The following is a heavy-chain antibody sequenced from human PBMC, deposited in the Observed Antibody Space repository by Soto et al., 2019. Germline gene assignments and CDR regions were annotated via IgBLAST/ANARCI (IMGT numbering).Heavy chain of an antibody. CDR3: AKDKYSSGWKLDY. CDR2: ISGSGGST. J-gene: IGHJ4*02. D-gene: IGHD6-19*01. CDR1: GFTFSSYA. V-gene: IGHV3-23*01. Sequence: EVQLLESGGGLVQPGGSLRLSCAASGFTFSSYAMSWVRQAPGKGLEWVSAISGSGGSTYYADSVKGRFTISRDNSKNTLYLQINSLRAEDTAVYYCAKDKYSSGWKLDYWGQGTLVTVSS.